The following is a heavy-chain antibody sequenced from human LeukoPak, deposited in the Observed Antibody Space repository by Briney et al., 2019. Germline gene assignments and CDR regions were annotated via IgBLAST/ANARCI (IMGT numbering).Heavy chain of an antibody. J-gene: IGHJ4*02. CDR2: INSDGTST. CDR1: GFTFSGYW. D-gene: IGHD3-3*01. CDR3: VIQISGVVT. Sequence: GGSLRLSCAASGFTFSGYWMHWVRQAPGKGLVWASRINSDGTSTSYADSVKGRFTISRDNAKSTLYLQMNSLRAEDTAVYHCVIQISGVVTWGQGTLVTVSS. V-gene: IGHV3-74*01.